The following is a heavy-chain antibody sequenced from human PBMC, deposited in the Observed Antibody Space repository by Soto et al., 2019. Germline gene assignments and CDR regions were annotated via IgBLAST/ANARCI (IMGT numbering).Heavy chain of an antibody. V-gene: IGHV4-34*01. Sequence: SETLSLTCAVYVGSFIGYYWSWIRQPPGKGLEWIGEINHSGSTNYNPSLKSRVTISVDTSKNQFSLKLSSVTAADTAVYYCARERFPRRYYDYWGQGTLVTVSS. D-gene: IGHD3-10*01. J-gene: IGHJ4*02. CDR1: VGSFIGYY. CDR2: INHSGST. CDR3: ARERFPRRYYDY.